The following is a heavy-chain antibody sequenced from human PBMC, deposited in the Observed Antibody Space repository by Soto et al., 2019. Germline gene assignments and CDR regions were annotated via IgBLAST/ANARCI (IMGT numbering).Heavy chain of an antibody. CDR1: GYTFTSYG. CDR2: ISAYNGNT. V-gene: IGHV1-18*01. Sequence: ASVKVSCKASGYTFTSYGISWVRQAPGQGLEWMGWISAYNGNTNYAQKLQGRVTMTTDTSTSTAYMELNSLRSEDTAVYYCAADSMYYDVWRGYSPYGMDVWGLG. J-gene: IGHJ6*02. D-gene: IGHD3-3*01. CDR3: AADSMYYDVWRGYSPYGMDV.